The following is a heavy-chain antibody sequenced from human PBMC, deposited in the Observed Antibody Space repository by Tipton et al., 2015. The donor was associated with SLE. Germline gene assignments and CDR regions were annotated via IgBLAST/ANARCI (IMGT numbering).Heavy chain of an antibody. CDR2: IYPGDSDT. J-gene: IGHJ5*02. Sequence: QLVQSGAEVKKPGESLKISCKGSGYSFTTYWIGWVRQMPGKGLEWMGNIYPGDSDTRYSPSFQGQVTILADKSISTAYLQWSSLKASDTAMYYCARRPSGFTIPGAGCDTWGQGPLVSVCS. V-gene: IGHV5-51*03. CDR3: ARRPSGFTIPGAGCDT. D-gene: IGHD3-9*01. CDR1: GYSFTTYW.